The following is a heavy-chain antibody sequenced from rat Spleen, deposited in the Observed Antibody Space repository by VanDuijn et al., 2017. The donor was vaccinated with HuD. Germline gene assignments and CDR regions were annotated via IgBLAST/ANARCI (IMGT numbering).Heavy chain of an antibody. CDR1: GFTFSDYA. J-gene: IGHJ1*01. CDR2: IIYDGSST. V-gene: IGHV5-17*01. Sequence: EVQLVESGGGLVQPGRSLKLSCAASGFTFSDYAMAWVRQAPKKGLEWVATIIYDGSSTYYRDSVKGRFTISRDNAKSTLFLQVDSLRSEDTATYYCTRRGSYVDWYFDFWGPGTMVTVSS. CDR3: TRRGSYVDWYFDF. D-gene: IGHD1-3*01.